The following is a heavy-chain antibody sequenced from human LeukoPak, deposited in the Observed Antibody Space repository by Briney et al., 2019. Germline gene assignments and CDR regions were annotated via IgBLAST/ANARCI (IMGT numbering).Heavy chain of an antibody. J-gene: IGHJ4*02. V-gene: IGHV3-7*04. Sequence: GGSLKLSCAASGFTFSSYWMSWVRQAPGKGLEWVATIKNDGSEKSYVDSVKGRFTISRDNAKNSLFLQMSGLRAEDTAVYFCATADWFSFDFWGQGTLVAVPS. CDR1: GFTFSSYW. D-gene: IGHD3-9*01. CDR3: ATADWFSFDF. CDR2: IKNDGSEK.